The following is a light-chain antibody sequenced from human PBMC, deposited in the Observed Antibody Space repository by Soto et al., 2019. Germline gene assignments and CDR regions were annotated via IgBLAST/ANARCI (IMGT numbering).Light chain of an antibody. CDR1: GSDVGAYKY. J-gene: IGLJ1*01. CDR3: SSYGGGNIPLYV. Sequence: QSALTQPPSASGSPGQSLTISCAGTGSDVGAYKYVSWYQQHPGKAPKLIIYEVDKRPSGVPDRFSGSKSGNTASLTVSGLQAEDEADYYCSSYGGGNIPLYVFGTGTKVTV. V-gene: IGLV2-8*01. CDR2: EVD.